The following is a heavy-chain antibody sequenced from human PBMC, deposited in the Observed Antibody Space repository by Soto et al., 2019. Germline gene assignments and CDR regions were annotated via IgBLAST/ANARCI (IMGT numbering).Heavy chain of an antibody. J-gene: IGHJ6*03. CDR2: FDPEHGET. CDR3: ARNAESSGWYYYDYMDV. V-gene: IGHV1-24*01. Sequence: ASVKVSCKVSGHTLTELPMHWVRQAPGKGLEWMGGFDPEHGETVYTQKFQGRVTVSEDTSTDTAYMELRSLRSDDTAVYYCARNAESSGWYYYDYMDVWGKGTTVTVSS. D-gene: IGHD6-19*01. CDR1: GHTLTELP.